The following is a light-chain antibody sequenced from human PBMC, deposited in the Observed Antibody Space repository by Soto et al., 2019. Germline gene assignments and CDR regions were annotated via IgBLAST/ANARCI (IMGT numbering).Light chain of an antibody. J-gene: IGKJ3*01. CDR1: QSVSSSY. V-gene: IGKV3-20*01. CDR3: QQYGSSPLFT. Sequence: EIVLTQSPGTLSFSPGERATLSCRASQSVSSSYLAWYQQKPGQAPRLLIYVASSRATGIPDRFSGSGSWTDFNLTISRLEPEAFAVYYCQQYGSSPLFTFGPGTKVDIK. CDR2: VAS.